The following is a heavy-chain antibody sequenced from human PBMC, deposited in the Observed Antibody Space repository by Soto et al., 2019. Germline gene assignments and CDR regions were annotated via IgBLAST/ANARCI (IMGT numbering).Heavy chain of an antibody. D-gene: IGHD3-3*01. J-gene: IGHJ6*02. Sequence: GGSLRLSCAASGFTFSSYAMHWVRQAPGKGLEWVAVISYDGSNKYYADSVKGRFTISRDNSKNTLYLQMNSLRAEDTAVYYCARVGDDELRFLEWLSSRYYYGMDVWGQGTTVTVSS. CDR3: ARVGDDELRFLEWLSSRYYYGMDV. V-gene: IGHV3-30-3*01. CDR1: GFTFSSYA. CDR2: ISYDGSNK.